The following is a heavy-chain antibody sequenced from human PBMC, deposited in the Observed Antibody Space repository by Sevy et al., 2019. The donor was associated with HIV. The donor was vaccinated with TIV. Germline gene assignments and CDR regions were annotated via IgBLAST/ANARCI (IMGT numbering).Heavy chain of an antibody. CDR2: INHSGAT. CDR1: GGSFNTYQ. Sequence: SETLSLTCAVYGGSFNTYQWSWIRQPPGKGLEWIGEINHSGATNYSPSLKSRVTISADKSNNQFSLRLSSVTAADTAVYYCAKSYDYLWGSYRQGWFDPWGQGTPVTVSS. V-gene: IGHV4-34*01. D-gene: IGHD3-16*02. J-gene: IGHJ5*02. CDR3: AKSYDYLWGSYRQGWFDP.